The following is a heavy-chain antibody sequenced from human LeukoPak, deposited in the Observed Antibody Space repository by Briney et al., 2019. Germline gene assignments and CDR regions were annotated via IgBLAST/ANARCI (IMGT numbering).Heavy chain of an antibody. Sequence: GASVKVSCKASGGTFSSYAISWVRQAPGQGLEWMGGIIPIFGTANYAQKFQGRVTITADESTSTAYLELSSLRSEDTAVYYCARDQYFDWLLTDWGQGTLVTVSS. CDR2: IIPIFGTA. CDR1: GGTFSSYA. D-gene: IGHD3-9*01. CDR3: ARDQYFDWLLTD. J-gene: IGHJ4*02. V-gene: IGHV1-69*13.